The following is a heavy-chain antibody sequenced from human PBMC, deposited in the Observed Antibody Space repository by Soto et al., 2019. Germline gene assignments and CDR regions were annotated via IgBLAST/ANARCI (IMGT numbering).Heavy chain of an antibody. CDR3: AKGNPSHSRGWYRGSWFDP. D-gene: IGHD6-19*01. Sequence: QVHLVESGGGVVQPGRSLRLSCAASGFTFSSYGMHWVRQAPGKGLEWVAVISYDGSNKYYADSVKGRFTISRDNSKNTLYLQMNSLRAEDTAVYYCAKGNPSHSRGWYRGSWFDPWGQGTLVTVSS. CDR1: GFTFSSYG. V-gene: IGHV3-30*18. J-gene: IGHJ5*02. CDR2: ISYDGSNK.